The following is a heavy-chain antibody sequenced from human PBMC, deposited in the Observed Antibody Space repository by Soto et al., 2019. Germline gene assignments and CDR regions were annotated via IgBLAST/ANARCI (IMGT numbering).Heavy chain of an antibody. J-gene: IGHJ3*01. CDR1: GGSLSSYY. V-gene: IGHV4-59*08. CDR2: IFYSGST. D-gene: IGHD3-10*01. Sequence: ETLSLTCTVSGGSLSSYYWSWIRQPPGKRLEWIGYIFYSGSTNYNPSLKSRVTISVDTSKNQFSLKLSSVTAADTAVYYCARRYGGAFDFWGQGTMVTVSS. CDR3: ARRYGGAFDF.